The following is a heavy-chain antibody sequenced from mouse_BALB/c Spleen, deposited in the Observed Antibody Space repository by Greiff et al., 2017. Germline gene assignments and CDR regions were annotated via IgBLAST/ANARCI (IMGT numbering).Heavy chain of an antibody. J-gene: IGHJ1*01. CDR1: GFTFSSYA. CDR2: ISSGGST. Sequence: EVKLVESGGGLVKPGGSLKLSCAASGFTFSSYAMSWVRQTQEKRLEWVASISSGGSTYYPDSVKGRFTISRDNARNILYLQMSSLRSEDTAMYYCARGRGRGWYFDVWGAGTTVTGSS. CDR3: ARGRGRGWYFDV. V-gene: IGHV5-6-5*01.